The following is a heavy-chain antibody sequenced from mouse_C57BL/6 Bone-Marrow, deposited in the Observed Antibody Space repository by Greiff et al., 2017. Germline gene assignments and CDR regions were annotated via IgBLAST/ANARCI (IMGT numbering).Heavy chain of an antibody. CDR3: ARPYYSNYWDFDV. CDR2: IYPGSGST. D-gene: IGHD2-5*01. CDR1: GYTFTSYW. Sequence: VQLQQPGAELVKPGASVKMSCKASGYTFTSYWITWVKQRPGQGLEWIGDIYPGSGSTNYNEKFKSKATLTVNTSSSTAYMQLSSLTSEDSAVYDCARPYYSNYWDFDVWGTGTTVTVSS. V-gene: IGHV1-55*01. J-gene: IGHJ1*03.